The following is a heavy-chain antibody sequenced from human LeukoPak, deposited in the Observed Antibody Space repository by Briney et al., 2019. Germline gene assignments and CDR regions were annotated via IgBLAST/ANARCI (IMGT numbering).Heavy chain of an antibody. CDR3: ARVSGWYRGGSDY. D-gene: IGHD6-19*01. CDR1: GFTFSSYA. CDR2: ISYDGNNK. Sequence: GGSLRLSCAASGFTFSSYAMHWVRQAPGKGLEWVTIISYDGNNKYYADSVKGRFTISRANSKNTLYLQMNSLRAEDTAVYYCARVSGWYRGGSDYWGQGTLVTVSS. V-gene: IGHV3-30*04. J-gene: IGHJ4*02.